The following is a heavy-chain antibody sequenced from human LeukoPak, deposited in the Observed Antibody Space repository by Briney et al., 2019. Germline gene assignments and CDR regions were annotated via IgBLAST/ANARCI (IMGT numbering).Heavy chain of an antibody. CDR1: GYTFTSYG. Sequence: ASVKVSGKTSGYTFTSYGISWVRQAPGQGLEWMGWISGYNGDTHYAQNLQDRVTMTTDTPTSTAYMDVRSLRSDDTAVYYCARAGADSAAYFYYAMDVWGQGTTVTVSS. CDR3: ARAGADSAAYFYYAMDV. J-gene: IGHJ6*02. V-gene: IGHV1-18*01. CDR2: ISGYNGDT. D-gene: IGHD2-15*01.